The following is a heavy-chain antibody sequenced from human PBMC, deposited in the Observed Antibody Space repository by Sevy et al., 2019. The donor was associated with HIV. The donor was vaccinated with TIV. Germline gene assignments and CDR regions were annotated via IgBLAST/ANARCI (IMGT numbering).Heavy chain of an antibody. V-gene: IGHV4-34*01. D-gene: IGHD6-6*01. CDR1: GGSFSGYY. CDR2: INHSGST. J-gene: IGHJ4*02. Sequence: SETLSLTCAVYGGSFSGYYWSWIRQPPGKGLEWIGEINHSGSTNYNPSLKSRVTISVDTSKNQFSLKLSSVTAADTAVYYCATSIAAPYRFDYWGQGTLVTVSS. CDR3: ATSIAAPYRFDY.